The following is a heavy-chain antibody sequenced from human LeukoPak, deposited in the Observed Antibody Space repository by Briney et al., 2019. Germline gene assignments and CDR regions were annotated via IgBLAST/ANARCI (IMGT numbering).Heavy chain of an antibody. J-gene: IGHJ4*02. CDR2: IYPGDSDT. CDR3: ARHGRDCSGGSCYSDYFDY. CDR1: GYSFTSHW. V-gene: IGHV5-51*01. D-gene: IGHD2-15*01. Sequence: GESLKISCKGSGYSFTSHWIGWVRQMPGKGLEWMGIIYPGDSDTRYSPSFQGQVTISADKSISTAYLQWSSLKASDTAMYYCARHGRDCSGGSCYSDYFDYWGQGTLVTVSS.